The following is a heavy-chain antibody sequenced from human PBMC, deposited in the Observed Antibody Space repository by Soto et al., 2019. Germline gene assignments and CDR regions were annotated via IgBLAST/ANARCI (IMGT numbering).Heavy chain of an antibody. CDR2: IYYSGST. D-gene: IGHD3-16*01. CDR1: GGSISSGGYY. V-gene: IGHV4-31*03. Sequence: SETLSLTCTVSGGSISSGGYYWSWIRQHPGKGLEWLGYIYYSGSTYYNPSLKSRVTISVDTSKSQFSLKLSSVTAADTAVYYCARGADPYYFDYWGQGTLVTVSS. CDR3: ARGADPYYFDY. J-gene: IGHJ4*02.